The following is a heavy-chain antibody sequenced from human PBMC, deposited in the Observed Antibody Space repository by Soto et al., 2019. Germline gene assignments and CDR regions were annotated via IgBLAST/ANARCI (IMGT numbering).Heavy chain of an antibody. D-gene: IGHD3-10*01. CDR3: ASISNYYGSGSPRYYFDY. Sequence: PSETLSLTCTVSGGSISSYYWSWIRQPPGKGLEWIGYIYYSGSTNYNPSLKSRVTISVDTSKNQFSLKLSSVTAADTAVYYCASISNYYGSGSPRYYFDYWGQETLVTVSS. CDR2: IYYSGST. V-gene: IGHV4-59*08. CDR1: GGSISSYY. J-gene: IGHJ4*02.